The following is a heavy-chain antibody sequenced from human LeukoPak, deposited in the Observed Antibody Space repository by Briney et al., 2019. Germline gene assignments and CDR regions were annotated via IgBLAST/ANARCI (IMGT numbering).Heavy chain of an antibody. V-gene: IGHV3-30*04. D-gene: IGHD2-15*01. Sequence: PGGSLRLSCAASGFTFSLYTMHWVRQAPGKGLEWVAVISYDGSDKYYADSVKGRFTISRDNSKNALYLQMNSLRAEDTAVYYCARNVLRAFDPWGQGTLVTVSS. J-gene: IGHJ5*01. CDR3: ARNVLRAFDP. CDR2: ISYDGSDK. CDR1: GFTFSLYT.